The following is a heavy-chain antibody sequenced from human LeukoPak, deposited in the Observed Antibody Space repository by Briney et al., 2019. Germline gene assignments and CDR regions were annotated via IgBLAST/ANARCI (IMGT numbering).Heavy chain of an antibody. J-gene: IGHJ4*02. CDR1: GGTFSSYA. Sequence: ASVKVSCKASGGTFSSYAISWVRQAPGQGLEWMGGTIPIFGTANYAQKFQGRVTITTDESTSTAYMELSSLRSEDTAVYYCARDIVATIPSNYFDYWGQGTLVTVSS. V-gene: IGHV1-69*05. CDR2: TIPIFGTA. CDR3: ARDIVATIPSNYFDY. D-gene: IGHD5-12*01.